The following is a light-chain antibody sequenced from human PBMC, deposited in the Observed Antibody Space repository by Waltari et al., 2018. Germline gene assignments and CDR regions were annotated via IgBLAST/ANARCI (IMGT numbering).Light chain of an antibody. Sequence: DIQMTQSPSSLSASAGDRVTITCRASQSISSYLNWYQQKPGKAPKLLIYAASSLQSGVPSRFSGSGSGTDFTLTISSLQPEDFATYYCQQSYSTPPERYTFGQGTKLEIK. J-gene: IGKJ2*01. V-gene: IGKV1-39*01. CDR1: QSISSY. CDR2: AAS. CDR3: QQSYSTPPERYT.